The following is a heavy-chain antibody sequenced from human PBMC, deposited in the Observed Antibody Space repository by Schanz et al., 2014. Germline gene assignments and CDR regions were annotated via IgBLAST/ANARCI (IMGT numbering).Heavy chain of an antibody. J-gene: IGHJ4*02. CDR2: ISIRGGNT. CDR3: AKDIGGAVAAPVYDS. V-gene: IGHV3-23*04. CDR1: GFTFSTYA. Sequence: EVQLVESGGGLVQPGGSLRLSCAASGFTFSTYAMTWVRQAPGKGLEWVSSISIRGGNTYYTDSVKGRFTISRDNSKNTLDLQMSSLRADDTALYYCAKDIGGAVAAPVYDSWGQGTLVTVSS. D-gene: IGHD2-15*01.